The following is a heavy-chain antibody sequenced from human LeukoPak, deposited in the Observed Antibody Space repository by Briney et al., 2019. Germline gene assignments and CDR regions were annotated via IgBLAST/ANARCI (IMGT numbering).Heavy chain of an antibody. CDR2: ISPDDSYI. CDR3: ARYTGSFTPLDY. D-gene: IGHD3-10*01. V-gene: IGHV5-51*01. CDR1: GYFFNTYW. Sequence: GESLKISCEGSGYFFNTYWVAWVRQTPGKGLEWMGIISPDDSYIRYSPSFAGHITISADKSISTAYLQWTSLKASDSAMYYCARYTGSFTPLDYWGQGTLVTVSS. J-gene: IGHJ4*02.